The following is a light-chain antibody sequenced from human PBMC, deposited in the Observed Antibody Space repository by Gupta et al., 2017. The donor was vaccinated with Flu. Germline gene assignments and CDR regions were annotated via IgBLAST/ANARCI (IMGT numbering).Light chain of an antibody. CDR3: SSCISSSNLV. CDR2: GVT. J-gene: IGLJ2*01. V-gene: IGLV2-14*01. CDR1: SSDIGSYNY. Sequence: QSALTQPAPASGSPAPSITISCTGTSSDIGSYNYVSWYQQHPGQAPKPLIYGVTNRPSGVSTRFSDSKSGDTASLTISGLQAADEADYYCSSCISSSNLVFGGGTKLTVL.